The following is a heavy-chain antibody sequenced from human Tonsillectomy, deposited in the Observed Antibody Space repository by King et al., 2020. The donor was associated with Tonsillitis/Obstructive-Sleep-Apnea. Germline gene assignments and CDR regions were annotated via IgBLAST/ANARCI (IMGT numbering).Heavy chain of an antibody. CDR3: ERHVRDGYGTYFDY. J-gene: IGHJ4*02. Sequence: VQLQESGPGLEKPSETLSLTCTVSGPSIRSSSYYWGWIRQPPGKGLEWIGTIYYTGSTYYNPSLKSRVTIPVDTYKNQFSPMVSSVTAADSAVYYCERHVRDGYGTYFDYWGLGTLVTVSS. CDR1: GPSIRSSSYY. V-gene: IGHV4-39*01. D-gene: IGHD5-24*01. CDR2: IYYTGST.